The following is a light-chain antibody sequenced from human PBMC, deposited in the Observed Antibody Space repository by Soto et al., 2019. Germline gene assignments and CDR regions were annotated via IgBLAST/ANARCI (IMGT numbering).Light chain of an antibody. J-gene: IGKJ5*01. CDR2: DTS. CDR1: QTLSNSF. V-gene: IGKV3-20*01. CDR3: QQYGTSEII. Sequence: EIVLTHSPGTLSLSPGERATLSCSSSQTLSNSFIAWYQQKPGQAPRLLIYDTSSRATGVPDRYSASGSGTDFTLTISRLEPEDFAVFFCQQYGTSEIIFGQGTRLEIK.